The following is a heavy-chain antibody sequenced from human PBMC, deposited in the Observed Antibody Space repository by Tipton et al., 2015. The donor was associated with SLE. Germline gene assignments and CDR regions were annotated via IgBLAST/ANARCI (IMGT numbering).Heavy chain of an antibody. CDR1: GASISGYY. J-gene: IGHJ6*03. V-gene: IGHV4-59*12. Sequence: TLSLTCTVSGASISGYYWSWIRQPPGKGLEWIGIIYYSYYSGTTYFNPSLKSRVTISVDTSKSQFSLKLSSVTAADTAIYYCAREVGDSEGWGYFYYMDVWGKGTTVTVSS. CDR2: IYYSYYSGTT. D-gene: IGHD5-18*01. CDR3: AREVGDSEGWGYFYYMDV.